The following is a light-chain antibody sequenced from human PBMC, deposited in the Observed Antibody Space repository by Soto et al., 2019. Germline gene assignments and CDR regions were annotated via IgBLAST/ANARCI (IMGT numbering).Light chain of an antibody. CDR1: SSDVGGYNC. CDR3: SSYTSSSSWV. Sequence: QSALTQPASVSGSPGQSITISCTGTSSDVGGYNCVSWYQQHPGKAPKLMIYEVSNRPSGVSNRFSGSKSGNTASLTISGLQAEDEADYYCSSYTSSSSWVFGGGTKLTVL. J-gene: IGLJ3*02. CDR2: EVS. V-gene: IGLV2-14*01.